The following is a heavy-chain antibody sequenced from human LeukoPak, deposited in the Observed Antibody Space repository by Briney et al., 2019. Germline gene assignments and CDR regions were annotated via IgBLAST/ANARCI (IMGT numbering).Heavy chain of an antibody. CDR2: IYYSGST. CDR1: GGSISSGDYY. Sequence: SETLSLTCTVSGGSISSGDYYWSWIRQPPGKGLEWIGYIYYSGSTCYNPSLKSRVTISVDTSKNQFSLKLGSVTAADTAVYYCARDRRSLYDFWSGYYMGGYFDYWGQGTLVTVSS. V-gene: IGHV4-30-4*08. CDR3: ARDRRSLYDFWSGYYMGGYFDY. J-gene: IGHJ4*02. D-gene: IGHD3-3*01.